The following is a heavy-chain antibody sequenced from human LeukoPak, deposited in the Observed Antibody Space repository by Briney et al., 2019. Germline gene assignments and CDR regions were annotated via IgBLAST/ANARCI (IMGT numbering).Heavy chain of an antibody. J-gene: IGHJ4*02. Sequence: SETLSLTCTVSGGSISSGENYWSWIRQPPGEALEWIGYIYNSGSAHYNPSLKSRVTISVDTSKNQFSLKLSSVTAADTAVYYCARHEETCSGGFCFLDYFDPWGQGTLVTVSS. CDR2: IYNSGSA. D-gene: IGHD2-15*01. V-gene: IGHV4-30-4*01. CDR3: ARHEETCSGGFCFLDYFDP. CDR1: GGSISSGENY.